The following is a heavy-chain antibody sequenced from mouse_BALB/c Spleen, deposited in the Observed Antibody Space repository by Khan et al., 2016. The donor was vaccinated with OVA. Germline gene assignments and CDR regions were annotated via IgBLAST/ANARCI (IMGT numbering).Heavy chain of an antibody. J-gene: IGHJ2*01. V-gene: IGHV14-3*02. Sequence: VQLQQSGAELVKPGASVKLSCTASGFNIKDTYMHWVKQRPEQGLEWIGRIDPANGNTKYDPKFQGQATITADTSSNTASLQLSSQTSENTAVYYCARRRNYYGSLDYWGQGTTLTVSS. CDR2: IDPANGNT. CDR3: ARRRNYYGSLDY. D-gene: IGHD1-1*01. CDR1: GFNIKDTY.